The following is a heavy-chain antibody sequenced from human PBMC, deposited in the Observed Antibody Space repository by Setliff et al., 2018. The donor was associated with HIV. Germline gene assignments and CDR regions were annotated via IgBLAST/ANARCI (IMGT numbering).Heavy chain of an antibody. Sequence: ASVKVSCKASGYTFTSYGLSWVRQAPGQGLEWVGWISAYNGNTNYAQSFQDRVAMTTETATSTAYMEMRSLRSDDTAVYFCERVPYRSAWFSGGHDAFDIWGQGTMVTVSS. D-gene: IGHD6-19*01. CDR1: GYTFTSYG. V-gene: IGHV1-18*01. CDR3: ERVPYRSAWFSGGHDAFDI. J-gene: IGHJ3*02. CDR2: ISAYNGNT.